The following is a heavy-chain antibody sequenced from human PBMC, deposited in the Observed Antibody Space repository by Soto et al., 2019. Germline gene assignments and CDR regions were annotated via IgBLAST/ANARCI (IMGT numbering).Heavy chain of an antibody. CDR3: ARDRGETGRRRAFDI. V-gene: IGHV3-64*01. J-gene: IGHJ3*02. Sequence: QLGGSLRLSCAASGFTFSSYAMHWVRQAPGKGLEYVSAISSNGGSTYYANSVKGRFTISRDNSKNTLYLQMGSLRAEDMAVYYCARDRGETGRRRAFDIWGQGTMVTVSS. D-gene: IGHD7-27*01. CDR1: GFTFSSYA. CDR2: ISSNGGST.